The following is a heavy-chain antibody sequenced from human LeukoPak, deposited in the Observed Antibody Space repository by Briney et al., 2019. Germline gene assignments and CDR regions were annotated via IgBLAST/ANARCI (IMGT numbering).Heavy chain of an antibody. D-gene: IGHD3-16*02. Sequence: SETLSLTCTVSGGSISNSSYYWGWVRQPPGKGLEWIASIYYTGSPYYNPSLKSRFTISVDTSKNQFSLKLSSVTAADTAVYYCARGYYDYVWGSYRFDAFDIWGQGTMVTVSS. CDR1: GGSISNSSYY. J-gene: IGHJ3*02. CDR3: ARGYYDYVWGSYRFDAFDI. V-gene: IGHV4-39*01. CDR2: IYYTGSP.